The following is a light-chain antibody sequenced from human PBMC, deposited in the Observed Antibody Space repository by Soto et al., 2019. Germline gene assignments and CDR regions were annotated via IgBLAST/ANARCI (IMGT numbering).Light chain of an antibody. CDR1: SSNIGNNA. CDR2: YDD. Sequence: QSVLTQPPSVSEAPTRRVTISCFGSSSNIGNNAVNWYQHLPGKAPKLLVYYDDLLPSGVSDRFSGSKSGTSASLAISGLQSEDEADYYCAAWDDSLNAFVFGTGTKLTVL. CDR3: AAWDDSLNAFV. J-gene: IGLJ1*01. V-gene: IGLV1-36*01.